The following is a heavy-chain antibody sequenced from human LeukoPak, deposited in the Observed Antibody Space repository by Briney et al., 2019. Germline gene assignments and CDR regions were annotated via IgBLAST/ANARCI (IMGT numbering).Heavy chain of an antibody. CDR2: INPNSSDT. CDR1: GYTFTGYH. D-gene: IGHD2-2*01. Sequence: ASVKVPCKASGYTFTGYHLHWVRQAPGHGLEWMGRINPNSSDTIYAQKFQGRVTMTRDTSISTAYMELSRLRSDDTAVYYCARDYCSSTSCLFDYWGQGTLVTVSS. CDR3: ARDYCSSTSCLFDY. J-gene: IGHJ4*02. V-gene: IGHV1-2*06.